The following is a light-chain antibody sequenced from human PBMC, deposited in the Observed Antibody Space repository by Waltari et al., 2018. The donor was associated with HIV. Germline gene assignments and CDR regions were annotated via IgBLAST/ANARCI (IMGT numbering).Light chain of an antibody. CDR3: MQSMKLPLT. CDR1: EILLHSDGTTY. CDR2: EVS. J-gene: IGKJ5*01. V-gene: IGKV2D-29*01. Sequence: IVMTQTPLSLSVTPGQQASLSCTYREILLHSDGTTYLFWYLQKAGQPPQLLIFEVSSRFSGVPDRFSGSGSGTDFTLRISRVEAGDVGIYYCMQSMKLPLTFGQGTRLDIK.